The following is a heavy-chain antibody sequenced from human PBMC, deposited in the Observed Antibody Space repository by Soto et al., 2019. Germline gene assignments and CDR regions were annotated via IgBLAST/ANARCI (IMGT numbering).Heavy chain of an antibody. J-gene: IGHJ4*02. Sequence: GGSLRLSCAASGFTFGYYNMHWVRQAPGKGLEWVSFVRSSGDDTYYADSVKCRFTISRDNAKDSLYLQMNSLREEDTAVYYCARDGESSSSSDFDFWGQGALVAVSS. CDR1: GFTFGYYN. V-gene: IGHV3-48*02. CDR2: VRSSGDDT. D-gene: IGHD2-2*01. CDR3: ARDGESSSSSDFDF.